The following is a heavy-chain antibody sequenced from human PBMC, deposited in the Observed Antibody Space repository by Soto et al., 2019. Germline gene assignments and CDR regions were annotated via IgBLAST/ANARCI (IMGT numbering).Heavy chain of an antibody. Sequence: QVKLVQSGTEVKRPGASVKISCKASGYTFTNYYMHWVRQSPGQDLEWMGVINPGSGTKTYALRFHGRVTMTSDTSTSTVYVEVTRLRSEDTAQYYCPSEFVTYYGMDVWGQGPTVSVSS. CDR3: PSEFVTYYGMDV. J-gene: IGHJ6*02. V-gene: IGHV1-46*01. D-gene: IGHD3-16*01. CDR1: GYTFTNYY. CDR2: INPGSGTK.